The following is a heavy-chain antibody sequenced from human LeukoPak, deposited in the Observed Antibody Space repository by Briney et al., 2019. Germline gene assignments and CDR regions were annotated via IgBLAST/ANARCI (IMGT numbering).Heavy chain of an antibody. CDR1: GGSFSGYY. Sequence: SETLSLTCAVYGGSFSGYYWSWIRQPPGKGLEWIGEINHSGSTNYNPSLKSRVTISVDTSKNQFSLKLSSVTAADTAVYFCARQGDYYDSRAYADFWGQGILVTVSS. D-gene: IGHD3-22*01. V-gene: IGHV4-34*01. CDR2: INHSGST. CDR3: ARQGDYYDSRAYADF. J-gene: IGHJ4*02.